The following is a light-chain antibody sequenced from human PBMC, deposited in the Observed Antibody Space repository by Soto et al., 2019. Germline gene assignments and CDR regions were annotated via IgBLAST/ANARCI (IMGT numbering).Light chain of an antibody. CDR1: QDIANY. V-gene: IGKV1-33*01. CDR2: HAS. J-gene: IGKJ4*01. CDR3: QQYENLPLT. Sequence: DIQMTQSPSSLSASVGDRVTITCQASQDIANYLNWYQQKPGKAPNVLIYHASNLETGVPSRFSGSGSGTDFTFTISSLQPEDIATYYCQQYENLPLTFGGGTKVEI.